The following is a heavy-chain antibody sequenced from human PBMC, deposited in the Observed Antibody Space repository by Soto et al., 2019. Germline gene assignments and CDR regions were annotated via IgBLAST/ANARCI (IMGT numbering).Heavy chain of an antibody. CDR3: ARVSSFSDYYYYYMDV. J-gene: IGHJ6*03. CDR2: IKEDGSQE. D-gene: IGHD6-6*01. V-gene: IGHV3-7*01. Sequence: EVQLVESGGDLVQPGGSLRLSCAASGFTFSSYWMTWVRQAPGKGLEWVANIKEDGSQEYYADSVKGRFTNSRDNAKNSLYLQMNSLRAEDTAVYYCARVSSFSDYYYYYMDVWGKGTTVTVSS. CDR1: GFTFSSYW.